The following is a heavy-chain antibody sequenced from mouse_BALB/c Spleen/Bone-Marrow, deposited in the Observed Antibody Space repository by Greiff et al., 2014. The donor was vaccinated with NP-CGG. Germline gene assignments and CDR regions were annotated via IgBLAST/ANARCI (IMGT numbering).Heavy chain of an antibody. V-gene: IGHV3-2*02. CDR3: ARGGARATGWCAY. CDR2: ISYSGST. D-gene: IGHD3-1*01. CDR1: GYPITSDYA. Sequence: VQLQQPGPGLVKPSQSLSLTCTVTGYPITSDYAWNWIRQFPGNKLEWMGYISYSGSTSYNPSLKSRISITRDTSKNQFFLQLNSVTTEDTATYYCARGGARATGWCAYWGQGTLVTVSA. J-gene: IGHJ3*01.